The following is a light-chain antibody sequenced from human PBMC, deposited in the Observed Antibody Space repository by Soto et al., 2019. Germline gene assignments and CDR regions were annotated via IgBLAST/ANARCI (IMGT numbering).Light chain of an antibody. CDR2: GAS. J-gene: IGKJ4*01. CDR1: QSVSNNY. Sequence: EIVLTQSPGTLSLSPGERATLSCGASQSVSNNYLAWYQQKPGQAPRLLIHGASTRATGFPARFSGSGSGTDFTLTISRLEPEDFAVYYCQQYGSSSLTFGGGTKVDIK. V-gene: IGKV3-20*01. CDR3: QQYGSSSLT.